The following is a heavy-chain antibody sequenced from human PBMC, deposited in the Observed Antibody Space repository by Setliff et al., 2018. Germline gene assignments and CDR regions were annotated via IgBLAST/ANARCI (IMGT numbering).Heavy chain of an antibody. Sequence: GGSLRLSCAASGFTFSSYWMSWVRQAPGKGLEWVANIKQDGSEKYYVDSVKSRFTISRDNAKNSLYLQMNSLRAEDTAVYYCARPYYDFWSGSLYDYWGQGTLVTVSS. CDR2: IKQDGSEK. V-gene: IGHV3-7*01. CDR3: ARPYYDFWSGSLYDY. CDR1: GFTFSSYW. D-gene: IGHD3-3*01. J-gene: IGHJ4*02.